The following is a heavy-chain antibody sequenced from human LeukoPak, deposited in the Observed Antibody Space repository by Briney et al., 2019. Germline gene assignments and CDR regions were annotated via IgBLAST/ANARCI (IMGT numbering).Heavy chain of an antibody. CDR1: GGSFSGYY. CDR2: INHSGST. J-gene: IGHJ5*02. Sequence: NTSETLSLTCAVYGGSFSGYYWSWIRQPPGKGLEWIGEINHSGSTNYNLSLKSRVTISVDTSKNQFSLKLSSVTAADTAVYYCARLGIAAAGPWGQGTLVTVSS. CDR3: ARLGIAAAGP. V-gene: IGHV4-34*01. D-gene: IGHD6-13*01.